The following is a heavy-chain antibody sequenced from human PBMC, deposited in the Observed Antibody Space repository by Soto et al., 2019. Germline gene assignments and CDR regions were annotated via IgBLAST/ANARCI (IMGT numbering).Heavy chain of an antibody. CDR1: GFQYRLYS. CDR3: ATDRREYTSTWYFGMDV. Sequence: GALRLSCAASGFQYRLYSINWVHQDTGEGLEWVSYISSSSRTIYYADSVKGRFTVSRDNAKNSLYLQMNSLRDEDTAVYYCATDRREYTSTWYFGMDVWGQGTTVTVSS. J-gene: IGHJ6*02. CDR2: ISSSSRTI. V-gene: IGHV3-48*02. D-gene: IGHD6-13*01.